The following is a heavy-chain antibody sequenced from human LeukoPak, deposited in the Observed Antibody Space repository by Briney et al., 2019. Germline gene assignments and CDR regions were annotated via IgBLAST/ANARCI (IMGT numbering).Heavy chain of an antibody. J-gene: IGHJ4*02. CDR2: ISYDGSNK. Sequence: GRSLRLSCAASGFTFSSYGMHWGRQAPGKGLEWGAVISYDGSNKYYADSVKGRFTISRDNSKNTLYLQMNSLRAEDTAVYYCAREGCSSTSCYVPVIWGQGTLVTVSS. D-gene: IGHD2-2*01. V-gene: IGHV3-30*03. CDR3: AREGCSSTSCYVPVI. CDR1: GFTFSSYG.